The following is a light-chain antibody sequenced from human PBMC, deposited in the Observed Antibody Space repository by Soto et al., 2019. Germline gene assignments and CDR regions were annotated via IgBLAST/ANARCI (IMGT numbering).Light chain of an antibody. CDR3: QQYSTYSGT. J-gene: IGKJ1*01. CDR2: KAS. Sequence: DIQMTQSPSTLSASVGDRVTITCRASQSISSWLAWYQQKPGKAPKLLIYKASSLESGVPSRFGGSGSGTEFTLTISSLQPDDFATYYCQQYSTYSGTFGQGTKVELK. CDR1: QSISSW. V-gene: IGKV1-5*03.